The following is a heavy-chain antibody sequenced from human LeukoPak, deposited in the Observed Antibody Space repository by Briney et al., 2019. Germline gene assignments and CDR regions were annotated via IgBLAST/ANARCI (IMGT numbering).Heavy chain of an antibody. CDR1: GFTFRSYG. Sequence: GGSLRLSCAASGFTFRSYGMTWVRQAPGKGLEWVSAISGSGDSTYYADSVKGRFTISRDNSRNTLYLQMNSLGAGDTAVYYCAKSSRSTSLDYWGQGTLVTVSS. V-gene: IGHV3-23*01. CDR3: AKSSRSTSLDY. J-gene: IGHJ4*02. D-gene: IGHD2-2*01. CDR2: ISGSGDST.